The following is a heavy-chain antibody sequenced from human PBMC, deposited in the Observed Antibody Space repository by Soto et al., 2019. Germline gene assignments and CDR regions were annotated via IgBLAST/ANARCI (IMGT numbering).Heavy chain of an antibody. D-gene: IGHD4-4*01. Sequence: GASVKVSCKASGYTFTSYDINWVRQATGQGLEWMGWMNPNSGNTGYAQKFQGRVTMTRNTSISTAYMELSSLRSEDTAVYYCARGPPNDYSKRFYYYYYYYMDVWGKGTTVTVAS. CDR3: ARGPPNDYSKRFYYYYYYYMDV. J-gene: IGHJ6*03. V-gene: IGHV1-8*01. CDR2: MNPNSGNT. CDR1: GYTFTSYD.